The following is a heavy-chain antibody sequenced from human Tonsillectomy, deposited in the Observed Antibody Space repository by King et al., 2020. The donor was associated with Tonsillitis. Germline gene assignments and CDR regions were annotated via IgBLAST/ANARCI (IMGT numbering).Heavy chain of an antibody. V-gene: IGHV5-51*01. CDR2: IYPGDSDT. J-gene: IGHJ5*02. CDR3: ARVGWVAGIVGWFDH. CDR1: GYSFTNYW. D-gene: IGHD6-19*01. Sequence: VQLVESGAEVKKPGESLKISCKGSGYSFTNYWIAWVRQMPGKGLEWMGIIYPGDSDTRYSPSFQGQVTISADKSISTAYLQWSSLKASDTAMYYCARVGWVAGIVGWFDHWGQGTLVTVSS.